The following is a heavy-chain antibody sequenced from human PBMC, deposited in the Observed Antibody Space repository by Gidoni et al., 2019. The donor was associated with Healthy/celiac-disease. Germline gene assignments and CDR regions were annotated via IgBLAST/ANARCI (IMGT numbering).Heavy chain of an antibody. CDR3: ARGTLGDGVDY. J-gene: IGHJ4*02. D-gene: IGHD3-10*01. V-gene: IGHV4-30-4*01. Sequence: QVQLQESGPGLVKHSQTLSLTCPLSGGAISRGDYYCRWICQPPGKVLEWIEYIYYSWSTYYNPSLKSRVTISVDTSKNQFSLKLSSVTAADTAVYYCARGTLGDGVDYWGQGTLVTVSS. CDR1: GGAISRGDYY. CDR2: IYYSWST.